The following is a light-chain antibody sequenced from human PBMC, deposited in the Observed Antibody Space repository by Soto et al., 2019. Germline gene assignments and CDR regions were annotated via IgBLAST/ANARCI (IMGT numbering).Light chain of an antibody. CDR3: QQYGNSPFT. CDR2: AAS. Sequence: EIVLTQSPGTLSLSPGERATLSCRASQSVSSDYLAWYQQKPGQSPRLLIHAASSRATGIPDRFSGSGSGTDFNLPVNRLEPEDFAVYYCQQYGNSPFTFGGGTKVDFK. J-gene: IGKJ4*01. CDR1: QSVSSDY. V-gene: IGKV3-20*01.